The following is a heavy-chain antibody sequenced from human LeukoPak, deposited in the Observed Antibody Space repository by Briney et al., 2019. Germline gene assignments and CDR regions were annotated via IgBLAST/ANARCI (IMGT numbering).Heavy chain of an antibody. Sequence: ASVKVSCKASGGTCSSYASSWVRQAPGQGLEWMGRIIPIFGTANYAQKFQGRVTITTDESTSTAYMELSSLRSEDTAVYYCASRSGIAAAGTMDYWGQGTLVTVSS. D-gene: IGHD6-13*01. CDR3: ASRSGIAAAGTMDY. V-gene: IGHV1-69*05. CDR1: GGTCSSYA. J-gene: IGHJ4*02. CDR2: IIPIFGTA.